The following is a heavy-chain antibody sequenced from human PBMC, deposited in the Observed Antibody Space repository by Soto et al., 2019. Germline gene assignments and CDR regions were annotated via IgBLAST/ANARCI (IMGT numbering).Heavy chain of an antibody. CDR3: AGSKGFYSALDV. J-gene: IGHJ6*02. CDR2: ISYDGNVK. Sequence: GGSLRLSCEVAGLTFHTYTMDWVRRSPGKGLEWVAVISYDGNVKYYADSVKGRFTISRDNSKKTLYLEMNRLRADDSAVYYCAGSKGFYSALDVWGQGTAVTVSS. V-gene: IGHV3-30-3*01. CDR1: GLTFHTYT.